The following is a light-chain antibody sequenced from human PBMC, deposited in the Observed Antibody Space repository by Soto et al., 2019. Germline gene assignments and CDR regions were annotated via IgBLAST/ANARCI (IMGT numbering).Light chain of an antibody. Sequence: QSALTQPASVSGSPGQSITISCTGTSSDVGSHNFVSWYQRHPGKAPKLMIYDVSNRPSGVSDRFSGSKSGNTASLTISGLQAKDEADYYCSSFTSSSTVIFGGGTKLTVL. CDR2: DVS. V-gene: IGLV2-14*01. CDR1: SSDVGSHNF. J-gene: IGLJ2*01. CDR3: SSFTSSSTVI.